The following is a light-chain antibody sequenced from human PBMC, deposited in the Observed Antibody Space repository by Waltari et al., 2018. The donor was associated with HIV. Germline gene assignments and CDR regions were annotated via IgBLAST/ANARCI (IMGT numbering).Light chain of an antibody. V-gene: IGKV1-17*01. J-gene: IGKJ3*01. Sequence: DIQMTQSQSSRSASVGDRVTITCRAIKGIRNHLAWYQQKPGKAPKRLIYAASSLQSGVPSRFSGSGSGTEFTLTISSLQPEDFVTYYCLQHNNYPFMFGPGTKVDIK. CDR1: KGIRNH. CDR3: LQHNNYPFM. CDR2: AAS.